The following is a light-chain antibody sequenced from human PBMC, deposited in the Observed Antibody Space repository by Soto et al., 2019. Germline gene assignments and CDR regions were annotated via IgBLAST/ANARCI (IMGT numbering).Light chain of an antibody. CDR3: QHLNAFPLT. V-gene: IGKV1-9*01. Sequence: IQLTQSPSSLSASVGDRVTITCRASQAINSYLAWYQQEPGKAPKLLIYGGSTLQSGVPSRFSGSGSGTDFTLTISSLQSADFATYYCQHLNAFPLTFGGGTKVEI. CDR1: QAINSY. J-gene: IGKJ4*01. CDR2: GGS.